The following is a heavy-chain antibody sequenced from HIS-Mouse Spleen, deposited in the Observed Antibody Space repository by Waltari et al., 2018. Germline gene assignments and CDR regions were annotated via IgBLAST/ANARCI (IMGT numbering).Heavy chain of an antibody. Sequence: QLQLQESGPGLVKPSETLSLTRTVPVGSISSRSYYGGWIRQPPGKGLEWIGSIYYSGSTYYNPSLKSRVTISVDTSKNQFSLKLSSVTAADTAVYYCAREIPYSSSWYDWYFDLWGRGTLVTVSS. CDR2: IYYSGST. J-gene: IGHJ2*01. CDR1: VGSISSRSYY. D-gene: IGHD6-13*01. V-gene: IGHV4-39*07. CDR3: AREIPYSSSWYDWYFDL.